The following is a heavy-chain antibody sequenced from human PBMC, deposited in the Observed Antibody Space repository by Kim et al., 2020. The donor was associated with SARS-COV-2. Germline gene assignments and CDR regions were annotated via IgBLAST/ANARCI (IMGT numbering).Heavy chain of an antibody. Sequence: SETLSLTCTVSGGSISSYYWSWIRQPPGKGLEWIGYIYYSGSTNYNPSLKSRVTISVDTSKNQFSLKLSSVTAADTAVYYCARDGTGSSWNNWFDPWGQGTLVTVSS. D-gene: IGHD6-13*01. CDR3: ARDGTGSSWNNWFDP. CDR2: IYYSGST. CDR1: GGSISSYY. V-gene: IGHV4-59*01. J-gene: IGHJ5*02.